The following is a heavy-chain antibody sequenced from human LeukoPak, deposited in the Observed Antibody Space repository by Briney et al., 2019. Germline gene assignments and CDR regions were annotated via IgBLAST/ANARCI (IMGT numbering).Heavy chain of an antibody. CDR2: IYYTGST. J-gene: IGHJ5*02. D-gene: IGHD6-13*01. CDR1: GGSISSDGYY. Sequence: PSETLSLTCTVSGGSISSDGYYWSWIRQHPGKGLEWIGAIYYTGSTYYNPSLKSRATISVDTSKNHFSLKLTSVTAADTAVYYCARGTGGAAAAGFDPWGQGTLVTVSS. CDR3: ARGTGGAAAAGFDP. V-gene: IGHV4-31*03.